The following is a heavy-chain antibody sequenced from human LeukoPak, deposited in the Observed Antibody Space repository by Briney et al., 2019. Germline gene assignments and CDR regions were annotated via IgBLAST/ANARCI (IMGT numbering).Heavy chain of an antibody. CDR1: GYTFTSYD. D-gene: IGHD6-13*01. Sequence: ASVKVSCKASGYTFTSYDINWVRQATGQGLEWMGWMNPNSGNTGFAQKFQGRVTMTRNTSISTAYMELSSLRSEDTAVYYCARDKGVSWGSYSSSWSTSSYFDYWGQGTLVTVSS. V-gene: IGHV1-8*01. J-gene: IGHJ4*02. CDR2: MNPNSGNT. CDR3: ARDKGVSWGSYSSSWSTSSYFDY.